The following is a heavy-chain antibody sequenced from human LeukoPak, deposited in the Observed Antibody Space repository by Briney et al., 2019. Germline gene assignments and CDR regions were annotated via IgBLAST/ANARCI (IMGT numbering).Heavy chain of an antibody. V-gene: IGHV3-21*01. Sequence: PGGSLRLSCAASGFTFSSYSMNWVRQAPGKGLEWVSSISSSSSYIYYADSVKGRFTISRDNAKNSLYLQMNSLRAEDTAVYYCARERSGGSYYDYWGQGTLVTVSS. CDR2: ISSSSSYI. D-gene: IGHD1-26*01. CDR1: GFTFSSYS. CDR3: ARERSGGSYYDY. J-gene: IGHJ4*02.